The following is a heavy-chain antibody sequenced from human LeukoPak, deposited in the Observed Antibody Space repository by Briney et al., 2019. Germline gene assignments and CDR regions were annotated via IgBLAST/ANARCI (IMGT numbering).Heavy chain of an antibody. CDR3: ARARTSSGWSCAFDI. CDR1: GYTFTSYG. J-gene: IGHJ3*02. D-gene: IGHD6-19*01. Sequence: ASVKVSCKASGYTFTSYGISWVRQAPGQGLEWMGWISAYNGNTNYAQKLQGRVTMTTDTSTSTAYMELRSLRSDDTAVYYCARARTSSGWSCAFDIWGQGTMVTVSS. V-gene: IGHV1-18*01. CDR2: ISAYNGNT.